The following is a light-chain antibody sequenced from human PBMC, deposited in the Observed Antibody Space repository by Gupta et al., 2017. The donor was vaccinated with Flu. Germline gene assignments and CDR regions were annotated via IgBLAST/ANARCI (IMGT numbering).Light chain of an antibody. CDR1: QGMRNA. CDR3: LQYNTYPWT. J-gene: IGKJ1*01. CDR2: AAS. V-gene: IGKV1-17*01. Sequence: PSSLSASVGDRVTITCRASQGMRNALGWYQQKPGQAPKRLIYAASSLQSGVPSRFSGSASGTEFTLTISSLQPEDFASYYCLQYNTYPWTFGQGTKVEIK.